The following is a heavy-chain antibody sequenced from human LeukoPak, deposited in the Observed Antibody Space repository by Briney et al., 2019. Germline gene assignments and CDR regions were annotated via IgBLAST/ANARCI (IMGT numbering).Heavy chain of an antibody. Sequence: SVTLSLTCAVSGVSFNDYYWSWVRQTPGKGLEWIGEINHSGYTNDSPSLKSRVTLSIDTSRKQFSLNVRSVTVADTGIYYCTRMTTGHDYWGQGTLVTVSS. CDR3: TRMTTGHDY. J-gene: IGHJ4*02. CDR1: GVSFNDYY. V-gene: IGHV4-34*01. CDR2: INHSGYT. D-gene: IGHD4-17*01.